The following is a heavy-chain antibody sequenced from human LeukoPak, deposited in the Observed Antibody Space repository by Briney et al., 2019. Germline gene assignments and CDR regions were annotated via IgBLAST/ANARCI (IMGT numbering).Heavy chain of an antibody. CDR2: ISWNSGSI. CDR1: GFTFDDYA. D-gene: IGHD3-10*01. V-gene: IGHV3-9*01. J-gene: IGHJ4*02. CDR3: AKAPEPIPVLLWFGELPPYYFGY. Sequence: PGGSLRLSCAASGFTFDDYAMHWVRQAPGKGLEWVSGISWNSGSIGYADSVKGRFTISRDNAKNSLYLQMNSLRAEDTALYYCAKAPEPIPVLLWFGELPPYYFGYWGQGTLVTVSS.